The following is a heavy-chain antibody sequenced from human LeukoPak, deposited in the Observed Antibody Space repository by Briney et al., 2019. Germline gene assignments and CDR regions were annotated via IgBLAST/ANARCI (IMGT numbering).Heavy chain of an antibody. CDR2: ISYDGSNK. CDR3: AKAEDIVVVVAAIPSLSMSY. Sequence: GGSLRLSCAASGFTFSSYAMSWVRQAPGKGLEWVAVISYDGSNKYYADSVKGRFTISRDNSKNTLYLQMNSLRAEDTAVYYCAKAEDIVVVVAAIPSLSMSYWGQGTLVTVSS. CDR1: GFTFSSYA. J-gene: IGHJ4*02. D-gene: IGHD2-15*01. V-gene: IGHV3-30*18.